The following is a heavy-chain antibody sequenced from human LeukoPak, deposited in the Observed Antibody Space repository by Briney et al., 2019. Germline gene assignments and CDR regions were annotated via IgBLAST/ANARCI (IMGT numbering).Heavy chain of an antibody. D-gene: IGHD6-13*01. J-gene: IGHJ5*02. Sequence: SETLSLTCAVYGGSFSGYYWSWIRQPPGKGLEWIGEINHSGSANYNPSLKSRVTISVDTSKNQFSLKLSSVTAADTAVYYCARGRQQLLTWGQGTLVTVSS. CDR3: ARGRQQLLT. CDR1: GGSFSGYY. CDR2: INHSGSA. V-gene: IGHV4-34*01.